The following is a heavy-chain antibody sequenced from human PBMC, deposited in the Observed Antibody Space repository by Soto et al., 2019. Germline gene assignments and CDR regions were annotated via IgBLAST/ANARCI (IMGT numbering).Heavy chain of an antibody. V-gene: IGHV3-30*04. CDR1: GFTFNSYA. CDR2: ISFNGIDT. J-gene: IGHJ5*02. D-gene: IGHD6-13*01. CDR3: TRDASRDSSARGWFDP. Sequence: SGGSLRLSCAASGFTFNSYAMHWVRQAPGQGLEWVAVISFNGIDTYYADSVKGRVTISRDNSRNTVFLQMTSLRTEDTAVYYCTRDASRDSSARGWFDPWGPGTLVTVSS.